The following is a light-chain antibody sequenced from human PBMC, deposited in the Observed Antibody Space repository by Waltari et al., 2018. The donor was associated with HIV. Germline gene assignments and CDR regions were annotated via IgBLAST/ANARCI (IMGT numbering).Light chain of an antibody. Sequence: DIQLTQSPSFLSASVGDRVTMTCRASQSVSSSLAWYQQKPGKAPKLLIYAASTLQSGVPSRFSGSGSGTEFTLKISSLQPEDFATYYCQQLNNFPLSFGGGTKVEIK. CDR2: AAS. CDR3: QQLNNFPLS. V-gene: IGKV1-9*01. CDR1: QSVSSS. J-gene: IGKJ4*01.